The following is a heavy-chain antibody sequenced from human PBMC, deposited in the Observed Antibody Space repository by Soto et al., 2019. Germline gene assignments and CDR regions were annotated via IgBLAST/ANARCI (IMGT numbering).Heavy chain of an antibody. CDR3: NHWSGYWPYYYYGMDV. CDR2: IKSKTDGGTT. Sequence: PGGSLRLSCVTSGFDFNLAWMNWVRQAPGKGLEWVGRIKSKTDGGTTDYAAPVKGRFTISRDDSKNTLYLQMNSLKTEDTAVYYCNHWSGYWPYYYYGMDVWGQGTTVTVSS. D-gene: IGHD3-3*01. CDR1: GFDFNLAW. J-gene: IGHJ6*02. V-gene: IGHV3-15*07.